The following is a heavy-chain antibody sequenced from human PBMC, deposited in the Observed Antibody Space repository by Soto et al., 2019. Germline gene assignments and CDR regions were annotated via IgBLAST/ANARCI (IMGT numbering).Heavy chain of an antibody. V-gene: IGHV3-48*01. CDR1: GVTFSSYS. J-gene: IGHJ5*02. D-gene: IGHD3-3*01. CDR3: GRDEYDFWSGYHNWFDP. Sequence: PGGSLKLSCAASGVTFSSYSMNWVLQAPGKGLEWVSYISSSSSTIYYADSVKGRFTISRDNAKNSLYLQMNSLRAEDTAVYYCGRDEYDFWSGYHNWFDPWGQGTLVTVSS. CDR2: ISSSSSTI.